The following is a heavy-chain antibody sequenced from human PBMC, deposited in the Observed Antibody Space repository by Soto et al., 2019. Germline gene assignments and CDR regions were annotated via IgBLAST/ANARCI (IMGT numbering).Heavy chain of an antibody. J-gene: IGHJ4*02. Sequence: GGSLRLSCAASGFTFSSYGMHWVRQAPGKGLEWVAVISYDGSNKYYADSVKGRFTISRDNSKNTLYLQMNSLRAEDTAVYYCAKPPSSGYPTPDYWGQGTLVTVSS. CDR2: ISYDGSNK. CDR1: GFTFSSYG. D-gene: IGHD3-22*01. V-gene: IGHV3-30*18. CDR3: AKPPSSGYPTPDY.